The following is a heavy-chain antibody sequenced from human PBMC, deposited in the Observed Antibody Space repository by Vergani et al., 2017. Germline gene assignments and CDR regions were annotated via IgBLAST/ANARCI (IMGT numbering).Heavy chain of an antibody. V-gene: IGHV3-21*02. CDR2: ISSSSSYI. J-gene: IGHJ4*02. Sequence: VQLVESGGGLVPPGRSLRLSCAASGFSFGDYAMTWVRQAPGKGLEWVSSISSSSSYIYYADSVKGRFTISRDNAKNSLYLQMNSLRAEDTAVYYCARDRGKGYRGLVNKYYDSSGYYYTPLDYWGQGTLVTVSS. CDR3: ARDRGKGYRGLVNKYYDSSGYYYTPLDY. CDR1: GFSFGDYA. D-gene: IGHD3-22*01.